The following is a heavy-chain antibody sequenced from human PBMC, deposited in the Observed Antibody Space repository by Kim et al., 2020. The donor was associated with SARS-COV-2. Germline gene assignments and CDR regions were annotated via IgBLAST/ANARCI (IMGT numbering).Heavy chain of an antibody. Sequence: GGSLRLSCAASGFTFSSYAMSWVRQAPGKGLEWVAAMSGSGGSTYYADSVKGRFFISRDNSKNTLYLQMNSLRAEDTAVYYCVVGKWFGELIYYYGMDVWGQGTTVTVSS. V-gene: IGHV3-23*01. J-gene: IGHJ6*02. D-gene: IGHD3-10*01. CDR2: MSGSGGST. CDR1: GFTFSSYA. CDR3: VVGKWFGELIYYYGMDV.